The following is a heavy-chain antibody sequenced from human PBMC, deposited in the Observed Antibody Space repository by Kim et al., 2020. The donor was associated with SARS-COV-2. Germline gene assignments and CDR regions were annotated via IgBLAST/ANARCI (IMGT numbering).Heavy chain of an antibody. CDR2: MHPNSGNT. J-gene: IGHJ4*02. D-gene: IGHD3-9*01. V-gene: IGHV1-8*01. CDR3: ARGRRLRYFDWYNDY. Sequence: ASVKVSCKASGYSFTFYEINWVRQAPAQGLEWVGWMHPNSGNTDYAQKFQCRVTMTRNTSISTAYLELSSLRSDDRAVYYCARGRRLRYFDWYNDYWGQGTLVTVSA. CDR1: GYSFTFYE.